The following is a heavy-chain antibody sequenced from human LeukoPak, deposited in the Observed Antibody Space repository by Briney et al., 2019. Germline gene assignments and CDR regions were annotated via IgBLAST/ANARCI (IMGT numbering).Heavy chain of an antibody. V-gene: IGHV6-1*01. Sequence: SQTLSLTCAISGDSVSSNSAAWNWIRQSPSRGLEWLGRTYYRSKWYNDYAVSVKSRITINPDTSKNQFSLQLNSETPEDTAVYYCARDPVTIFGVVTQFDPWGQGTLVTVSS. CDR1: GDSVSSNSAA. J-gene: IGHJ5*02. CDR3: ARDPVTIFGVVTQFDP. CDR2: TYYRSKWYN. D-gene: IGHD3-3*01.